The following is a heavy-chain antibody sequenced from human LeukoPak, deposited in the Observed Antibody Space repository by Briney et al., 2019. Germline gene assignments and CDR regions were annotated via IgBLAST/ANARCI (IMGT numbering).Heavy chain of an antibody. D-gene: IGHD3-10*01. V-gene: IGHV3-48*03. CDR2: ISSSGSTI. CDR3: ARLNMVRGVSPDY. J-gene: IGHJ4*02. CDR1: GFTFSSYE. Sequence: GGSLRLSCAASGFTFSSYEMNWVRQAPGKGLEWVSYISSSGSTIYYADSVKGRFTISRDNAKNSLYLQMNSLRAEDTAVYYCARLNMVRGVSPDYWGQGTLVTVSS.